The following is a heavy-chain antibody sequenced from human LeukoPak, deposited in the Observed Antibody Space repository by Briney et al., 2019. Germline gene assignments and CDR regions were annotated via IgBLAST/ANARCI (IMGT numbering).Heavy chain of an antibody. CDR1: GLTFNSNY. D-gene: IGHD5-12*01. CDR3: ARDAGGGYDSYGLDV. J-gene: IGHJ6*02. Sequence: PGGSLRLSCAVSGLTFNSNYMSWVRQAPGQGVEWVSLLHPGGRAYYSDSVKGRFTIFRDNAKNTLHLQMDSLRVEDTAVYYCARDAGGGYDSYGLDVWGQGTTVTVAS. V-gene: IGHV3-53*05. CDR2: LHPGGRA.